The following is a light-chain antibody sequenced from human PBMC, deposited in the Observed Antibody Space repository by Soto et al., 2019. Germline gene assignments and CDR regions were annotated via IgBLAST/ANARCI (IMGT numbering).Light chain of an antibody. Sequence: EIELTQSPGTLSLSPGERATLSCRASQSVSSSYFAWYQQTRGQAPRLLIYGASSKATGIPDRFSGSGSGTDFTLTISRLEPEDFAVYYCQQYGSSPKTFGQGTKVEIK. CDR1: QSVSSSY. V-gene: IGKV3-20*01. CDR3: QQYGSSPKT. CDR2: GAS. J-gene: IGKJ1*01.